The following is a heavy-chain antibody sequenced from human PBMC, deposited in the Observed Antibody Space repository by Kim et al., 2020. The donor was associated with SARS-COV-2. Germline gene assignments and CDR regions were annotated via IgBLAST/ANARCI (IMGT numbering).Heavy chain of an antibody. CDR2: IIPIFGTA. CDR1: GGTFSSYA. V-gene: IGHV1-69*13. J-gene: IGHJ5*02. CDR3: ARFLRSSWYQNHIGDWFDP. Sequence: SVKVSCKASGGTFSSYAISWVRQAPGQGLEWMGGIIPIFGTANYAQKFQGRVTITADESTSTAYMELSSLRSGDTAVYYWARFLRSSWYQNHIGDWFDPWGQGTLVTVSS. D-gene: IGHD6-13*01.